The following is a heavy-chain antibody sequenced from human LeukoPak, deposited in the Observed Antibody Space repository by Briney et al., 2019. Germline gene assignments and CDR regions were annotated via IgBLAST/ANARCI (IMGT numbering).Heavy chain of an antibody. V-gene: IGHV4-59*01. CDR1: GGSISSYY. Sequence: SETLCLTCTVSGGSISSYYWSWIRQPPGKGLEWIGYIYYSGSTNYNPSLKSRVTISVDTSKNQFSLKLSSVTAADTAVYYCASSTVTSDWFDPWGQGTLVTVSS. CDR3: ASSTVTSDWFDP. J-gene: IGHJ5*02. D-gene: IGHD4-17*01. CDR2: IYYSGST.